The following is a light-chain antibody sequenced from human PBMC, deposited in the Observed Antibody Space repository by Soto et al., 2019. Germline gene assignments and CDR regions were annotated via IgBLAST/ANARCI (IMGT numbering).Light chain of an antibody. CDR3: CSYAGSSTLE. CDR1: SSDVGSYNL. Sequence: QSALTQPASVSGSPGQSITISCTGTSSDVGSYNLVSWYQQHPGKAPKLMIYEVSKRPSGVSNRFSGSKSGNTASLTISGLQAEDEADYYCCSYAGSSTLELGGGTKLTVL. J-gene: IGLJ2*01. CDR2: EVS. V-gene: IGLV2-23*02.